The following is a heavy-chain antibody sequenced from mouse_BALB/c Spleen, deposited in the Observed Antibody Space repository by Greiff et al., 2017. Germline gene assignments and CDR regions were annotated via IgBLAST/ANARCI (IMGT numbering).Heavy chain of an antibody. CDR1: GFSLTSYG. CDR2: IWSGGST. J-gene: IGHJ3*01. V-gene: IGHV2-2*02. Sequence: VMLVESGPGLVQPSQSLSITCTVSGFSLTSYGVHWVRQSPGKGLEWLGVIWSGGSTDYNAAFISRLSISKDNSKSQVFFKMNSLQANDTAIYYCASNYDEVFAYWGQGTLVTVSA. CDR3: ASNYDEVFAY. D-gene: IGHD2-12*01.